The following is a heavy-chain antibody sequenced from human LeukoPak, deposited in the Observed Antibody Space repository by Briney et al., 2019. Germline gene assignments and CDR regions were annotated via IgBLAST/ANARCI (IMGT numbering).Heavy chain of an antibody. CDR2: ISGSGGST. CDR3: AKSSMVRGVFKSDY. Sequence: TGGSLRLSCAASGFTFSSYAMSWVRQAPGKGLEWVSAISGSGGSTYYADSVKGRFTISRDNSKNTLYLQMNSLRAEDTAVYYCAKSSMVRGVFKSDYWGQGTLVTVSS. V-gene: IGHV3-23*01. J-gene: IGHJ4*02. CDR1: GFTFSSYA. D-gene: IGHD3-10*01.